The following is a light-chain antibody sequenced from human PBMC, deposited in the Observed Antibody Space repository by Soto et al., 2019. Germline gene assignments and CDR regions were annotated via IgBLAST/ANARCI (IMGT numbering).Light chain of an antibody. CDR3: QQRSNWPPIT. V-gene: IGKV3-11*01. J-gene: IGKJ5*01. CDR2: DAS. CDR1: QSVSSY. Sequence: EIVLTHSPATLSLSPGERATLSCRASQSVSSYLAWYQQKPGQAPRLLIYDASNRATGIPARFSGSGSGTDFTLTISSLEPEDFAVYYCQQRSNWPPITFGQGTRWRL.